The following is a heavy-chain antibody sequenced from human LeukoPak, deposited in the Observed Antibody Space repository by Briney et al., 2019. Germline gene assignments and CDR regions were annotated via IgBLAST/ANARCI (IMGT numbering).Heavy chain of an antibody. CDR3: ARGAGVYAFLNYYYYYYMDV. V-gene: IGHV3-21*01. CDR1: GFTFSSYN. Sequence: PGGSLRLSCAASGFTFSSYNMNWVRQAPGKGLEWVSSISSSSSYIYYADSVKGRFTISRDNAKNLLYLQMNSLRAEDTAVYYCARGAGVYAFLNYYYYYYMDVWGKGTTVTVSS. D-gene: IGHD2-8*01. CDR2: ISSSSSYI. J-gene: IGHJ6*03.